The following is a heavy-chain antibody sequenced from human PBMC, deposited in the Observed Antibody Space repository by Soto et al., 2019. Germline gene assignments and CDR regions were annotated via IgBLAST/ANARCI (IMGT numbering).Heavy chain of an antibody. J-gene: IGHJ4*02. D-gene: IGHD2-15*01. Sequence: EVQLVESGGGLVQPGGSLRLSCAASGFTFSSYWMSWVRQAPGKGLEWVANIKQDGSEKYYVDSVKGRFTISRDNANNSLYLQRNSLRAEDTAVYYCARDPGDCSGGSCYYFDYWGQRTLVTVSS. V-gene: IGHV3-7*01. CDR2: IKQDGSEK. CDR3: ARDPGDCSGGSCYYFDY. CDR1: GFTFSSYW.